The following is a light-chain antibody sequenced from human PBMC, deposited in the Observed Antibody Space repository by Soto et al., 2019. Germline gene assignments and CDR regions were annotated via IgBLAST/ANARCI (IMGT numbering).Light chain of an antibody. Sequence: EIVLTQSPGTLSLSPGEGATLSCRASQSVSSSLAWYQQKPGQAPRLLIYGASSRATGIPDRFSGSGSGTDFTLTISRLEPEDFAVYYCQQYGSSLITFGQGTRLEIK. V-gene: IGKV3-20*01. CDR3: QQYGSSLIT. J-gene: IGKJ5*01. CDR1: QSVSSS. CDR2: GAS.